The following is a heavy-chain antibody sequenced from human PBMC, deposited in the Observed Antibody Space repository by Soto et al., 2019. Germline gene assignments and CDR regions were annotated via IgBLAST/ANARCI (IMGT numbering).Heavy chain of an antibody. Sequence: GRSLKISCRCSGYTFSNFWIAWVRHLPGKGLEWMGIIYPGDHETRYSPSFHGKVTISADKSINTAYLQWSSLEASDSAFYYCARSPRSSPYFDYWGQGALVTVSS. CDR3: ARSPRSSPYFDY. V-gene: IGHV5-51*03. CDR2: IYPGDHET. J-gene: IGHJ4*02. CDR1: GYTFSNFW. D-gene: IGHD6-13*01.